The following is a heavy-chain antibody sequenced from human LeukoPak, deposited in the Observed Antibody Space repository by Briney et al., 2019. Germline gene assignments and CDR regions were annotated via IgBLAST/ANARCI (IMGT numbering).Heavy chain of an antibody. CDR2: IWYGGSNI. CDR1: GFMFSTYG. Sequence: GGSLRLSCTVSGFMFSTYGMHWVRQAPGKGLEWVAVIWYGGSNIYHADSVKGRFTISRDNSKNILYLQMNSLRVEDTALFYRAREVYYFDDWGQGNVVIVTA. J-gene: IGHJ4*02. V-gene: IGHV3-33*01. CDR3: AREVYYFDD.